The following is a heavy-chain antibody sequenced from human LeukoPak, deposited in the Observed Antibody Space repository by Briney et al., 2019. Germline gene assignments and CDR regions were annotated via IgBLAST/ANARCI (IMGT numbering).Heavy chain of an antibody. CDR2: INPNSGGT. CDR3: ASGRGYYLYYFDY. J-gene: IGHJ4*02. CDR1: GGTFSSYA. Sequence: ASVKVSCKASGGTFSSYAISWVRQAPGQGLEWMGWINPNSGGTNYAQKFQGRVTMTRDTSISTAYMELSRLRSDDTAVYYCASGRGYYLYYFDYWGQGTLVTVSS. D-gene: IGHD3-22*01. V-gene: IGHV1-2*02.